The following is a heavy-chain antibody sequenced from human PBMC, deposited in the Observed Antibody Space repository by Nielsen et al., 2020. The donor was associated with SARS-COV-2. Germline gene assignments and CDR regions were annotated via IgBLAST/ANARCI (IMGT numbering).Heavy chain of an antibody. Sequence: GESLKISCAASGFTFSSYDMHWVRQATGKGLEWVSAIGTAGDTYYPGSVKGRFTISRENAKNSLYLQMNSLRAEDTAVYYCARDGTGNGAYDLWGQGTMVTVSS. J-gene: IGHJ3*01. V-gene: IGHV3-13*01. CDR2: IGTAGDT. CDR1: GFTFSSYD. D-gene: IGHD1-1*01. CDR3: ARDGTGNGAYDL.